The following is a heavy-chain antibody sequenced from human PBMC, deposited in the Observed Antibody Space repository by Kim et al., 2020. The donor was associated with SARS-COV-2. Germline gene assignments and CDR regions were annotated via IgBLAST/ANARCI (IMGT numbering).Heavy chain of an antibody. CDR3: AKGGHVVDSTEYFLE. V-gene: IGHV3-30*18. J-gene: IGHJ1*01. Sequence: GGSLRLSCVGSGFDFTRYGMHWVRQAPGKGLEWVAVISYDGTNKFYADSVKGRFTFSRDNFKSTLFLQMDSLRPEDTAIYYCAKGGHVVDSTEYFLEWGQGTLVTVSS. CDR1: GFDFTRYG. CDR2: ISYDGTNK. D-gene: IGHD3-22*01.